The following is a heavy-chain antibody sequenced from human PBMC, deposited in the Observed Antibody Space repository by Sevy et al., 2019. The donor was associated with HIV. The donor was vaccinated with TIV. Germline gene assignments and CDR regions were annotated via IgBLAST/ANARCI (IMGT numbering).Heavy chain of an antibody. J-gene: IGHJ4*02. Sequence: ASVKVSCQVFEYSLNELSIHWVRQAPGKGLEWMGGFDPQRGKINYPQKFQGRVTMTKDTSTETAYMELSNLRSEDTAVYYCTTDVHLGDFRLWDDWGQGTRVTVSS. CDR2: FDPQRGKI. CDR1: EYSLNELS. CDR3: TTDVHLGDFRLWDD. V-gene: IGHV1-24*01. D-gene: IGHD4-17*01.